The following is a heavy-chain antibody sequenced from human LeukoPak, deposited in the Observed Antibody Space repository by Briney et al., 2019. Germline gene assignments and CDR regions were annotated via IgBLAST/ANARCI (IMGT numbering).Heavy chain of an antibody. CDR2: IIPIFGTA. D-gene: IGHD2-2*01. V-gene: IGHV1-69*05. Sequence: GASVKVSCKASEGTFSSYAISWVRQAPGQGLEWMGGIIPIFGTANYAQKFQGRVTITTDESTSTAYMELSSLRSEDTAVYYCARARYCSSTSCLGWFDPWGQGTLVTVSS. J-gene: IGHJ5*02. CDR1: EGTFSSYA. CDR3: ARARYCSSTSCLGWFDP.